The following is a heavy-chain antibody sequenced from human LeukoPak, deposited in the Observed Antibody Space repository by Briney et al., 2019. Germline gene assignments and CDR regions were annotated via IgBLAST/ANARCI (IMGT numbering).Heavy chain of an antibody. J-gene: IGHJ4*02. D-gene: IGHD2-2*02. V-gene: IGHV1-2*02. CDR2: INPNSGGT. CDR1: GYTFTGYY. Sequence: ASVKVSCKASGYTFTGYYMHWVRQAPGQGLEWMGWINPNSGGTNYAQKFQGRVTMTRDTSISTAYMELSRLRSDDTAVYYCARVFTGYCSSTSCYTGYSYALDYWGQGTLATVSS. CDR3: ARVFTGYCSSTSCYTGYSYALDY.